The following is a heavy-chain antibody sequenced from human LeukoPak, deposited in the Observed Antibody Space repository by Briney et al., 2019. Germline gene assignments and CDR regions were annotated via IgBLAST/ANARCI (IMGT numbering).Heavy chain of an antibody. CDR2: IYYSGST. J-gene: IGHJ6*02. CDR3: ARGTRYCTNTSCYKTAMDV. D-gene: IGHD2-2*02. V-gene: IGHV4-30-4*01. Sequence: SETLSLTCTVSGGSISSDDYYWGWIRQPPETGLEWLGYIYYSGSTYYNASLRSRITISVDTSKNQFSLKLSSVTAADTAVYFCARGTRYCTNTSCYKTAMDVWGQGTTVTVSS. CDR1: GGSISSDDYY.